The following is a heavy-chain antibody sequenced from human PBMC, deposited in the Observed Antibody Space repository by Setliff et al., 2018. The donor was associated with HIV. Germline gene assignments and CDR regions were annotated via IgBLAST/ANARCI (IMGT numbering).Heavy chain of an antibody. CDR1: GGSITSNY. CDR2: IIPMFGIA. Sequence: SVKVSCKASGGSITSNYITWVRQAPGQGLEWMGRIIPMFGIANNAPKFQGRVTTTADKSTSTSYMELSSLTSEDTAVYYCARERIGYFDFWGQRTLVTVSS. V-gene: IGHV1-69*04. CDR3: ARERIGYFDF. D-gene: IGHD2-15*01. J-gene: IGHJ4*02.